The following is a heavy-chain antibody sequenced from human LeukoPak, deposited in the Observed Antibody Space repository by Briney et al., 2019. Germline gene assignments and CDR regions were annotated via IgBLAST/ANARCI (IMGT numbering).Heavy chain of an antibody. CDR3: AREVPNWFDP. CDR2: INHSGST. Sequence: PSETLSLTCAAYGGSFSGYYWSWIRQPPGKGLEWIGEINHSGSTNYNPSLKSRVTISVDTSKNQFSLKLSSVTAADTAVYYCAREVPNWFDPWGQGTLVTVSS. D-gene: IGHD3-10*01. CDR1: GGSFSGYY. J-gene: IGHJ5*02. V-gene: IGHV4-34*01.